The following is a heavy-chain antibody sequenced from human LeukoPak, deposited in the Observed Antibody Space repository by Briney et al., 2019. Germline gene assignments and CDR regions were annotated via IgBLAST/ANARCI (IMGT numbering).Heavy chain of an antibody. CDR1: GITFSGYW. Sequence: GGSLRLSCVASGITFSGYWMTWVRQAPGKGLEWVGFIRSKAYGGTTEYAASVKGRFTISRDDSKTIAYLQMNSLKTEDTAVYYCARVRAPYNWNQYYFDYWGQGTLVTVSS. J-gene: IGHJ4*02. V-gene: IGHV3-49*04. D-gene: IGHD1-20*01. CDR3: ARVRAPYNWNQYYFDY. CDR2: IRSKAYGGTT.